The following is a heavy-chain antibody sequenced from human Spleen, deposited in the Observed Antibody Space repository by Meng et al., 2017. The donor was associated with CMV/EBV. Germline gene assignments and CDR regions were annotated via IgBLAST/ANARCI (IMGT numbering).Heavy chain of an antibody. J-gene: IGHJ2*01. D-gene: IGHD4/OR15-4a*01. Sequence: SETLSLTCAVYGGSFSGYYCSWIRQPPGKGLEWIGEINHSRSTNYTPSLKSRVTISVDKSKEQLSLQLNSVTAADTAVYYCARNGCSGANCRWYFDLWGRGALVTVSS. CDR3: ARNGCSGANCRWYFDL. CDR1: GGSFSGYY. CDR2: INHSRST. V-gene: IGHV4-34*01.